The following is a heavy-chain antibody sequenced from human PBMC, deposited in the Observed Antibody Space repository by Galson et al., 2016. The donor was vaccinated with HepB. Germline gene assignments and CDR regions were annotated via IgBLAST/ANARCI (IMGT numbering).Heavy chain of an antibody. D-gene: IGHD6-19*01. V-gene: IGHV3-23*01. CDR2: ISGSGDLK. Sequence: SLRLSCAASGFTFSSYAVSWVRQAPGKGLEWVSGISGSGDLKYYADSVKGRFTISRDNPKNTLHLQMKSLRVDDTAVYYCAKIWGKSSGWYGSSYFQYGMDVWGQGTTVSVSS. J-gene: IGHJ6*02. CDR1: GFTFSSYA. CDR3: AKIWGKSSGWYGSSYFQYGMDV.